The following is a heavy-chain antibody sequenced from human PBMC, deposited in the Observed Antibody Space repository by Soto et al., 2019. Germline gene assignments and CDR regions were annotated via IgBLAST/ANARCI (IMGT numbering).Heavy chain of an antibody. CDR2: INHSGST. D-gene: IGHD3-10*01. CDR1: GGSFSGCY. Sequence: PSETLSLTCAVYGGSFSGCYWSWIRQPPGKGLEWIGEINHSGSTNYNPSLKSRVTISVDTSKNQFSLKLSSVTAADTAVYYCARCRVRAGYYYYGMDVWGQGTTVTVSS. CDR3: ARCRVRAGYYYYGMDV. V-gene: IGHV4-34*01. J-gene: IGHJ6*02.